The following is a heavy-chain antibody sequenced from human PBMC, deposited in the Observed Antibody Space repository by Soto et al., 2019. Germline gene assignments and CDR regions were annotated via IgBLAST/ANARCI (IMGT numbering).Heavy chain of an antibody. CDR2: IYWDDDK. D-gene: IGHD4-17*01. Sequence: QITLKESGPTLVKPTQTLTLTCTFFGFSLSTSGVGVGWIRQPPGKTLEWLALIYWDDDKRYSPSLKSRLTITKDTSKNQVVLTMTNMDLVDTATYYCEHTTTAAAWNPGDYWGQGTLVTVSS. CDR1: GFSLSTSGVG. V-gene: IGHV2-5*02. J-gene: IGHJ4*02. CDR3: EHTTTAAAWNPGDY.